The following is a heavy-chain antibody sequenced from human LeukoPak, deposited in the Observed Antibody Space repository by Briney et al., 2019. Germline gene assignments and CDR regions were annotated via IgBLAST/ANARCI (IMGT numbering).Heavy chain of an antibody. J-gene: IGHJ4*02. D-gene: IGHD3-10*01. CDR1: GGSISSSSYY. V-gene: IGHV4-39*07. CDR3: ARALRMVRGVIIPGSYYFDY. CDR2: IYYSGST. Sequence: PSETLSLTCTVSGGSISSSSYYWGWIRQPPGKGLEWIGSIYYSGSTYYNPSLKSRVTISVDTSKNQFSLKLSSVTAADTAVYYCARALRMVRGVIIPGSYYFDYWGQGTLVTVSS.